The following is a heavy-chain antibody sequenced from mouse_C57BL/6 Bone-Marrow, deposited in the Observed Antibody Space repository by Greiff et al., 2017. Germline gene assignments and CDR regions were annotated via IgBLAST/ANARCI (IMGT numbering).Heavy chain of an antibody. J-gene: IGHJ4*01. CDR3: ARSASNGAMDY. D-gene: IGHD1-2*01. Sequence: LQQPGAELVKPGASVKLSCKASGYTFTSYWMQWVKQRPGQGLEWIGEIDPSDSYTNYNQKFKGKATLTVDTSSSTAYMQLSSLTSEDSAVYYCARSASNGAMDYWGQGTSVTVSS. CDR1: GYTFTSYW. V-gene: IGHV1-50*01. CDR2: IDPSDSYT.